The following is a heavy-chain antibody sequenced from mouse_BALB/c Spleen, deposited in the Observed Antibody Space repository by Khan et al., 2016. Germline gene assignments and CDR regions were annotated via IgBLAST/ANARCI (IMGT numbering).Heavy chain of an antibody. CDR3: ARSDY. V-gene: IGHV14-3*02. CDR1: GFNITDTY. Sequence: IQLVQSGAELVKPGASVKLSCTASGFNITDTYMHWVKQRPEQGLERIGRIDPAHGNTKCDPNYQGTATIPADTSADTAYLQLSSLLSEDTAVYYCARSDYWGQGTTLTVSS. CDR2: IDPAHGNT. J-gene: IGHJ2*01.